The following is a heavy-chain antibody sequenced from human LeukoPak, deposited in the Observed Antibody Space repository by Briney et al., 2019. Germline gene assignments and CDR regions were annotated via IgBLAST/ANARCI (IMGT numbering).Heavy chain of an antibody. CDR2: LHHSGST. J-gene: IGHJ4*02. D-gene: IGHD3-22*01. CDR1: GYSITSTYW. CDR3: ARVGGDDSTGHYSVDY. Sequence: PSETLSLTCAVSGYSITSTYWWGWIRQTPGGGLEGIGSLHHSGSTSYNPSLKSRVTISVDTSKNQFSLRLNSVTAADTAVYYCARVGGDDSTGHYSVDYWGQGTLVTVSS. V-gene: IGHV4-38-2*01.